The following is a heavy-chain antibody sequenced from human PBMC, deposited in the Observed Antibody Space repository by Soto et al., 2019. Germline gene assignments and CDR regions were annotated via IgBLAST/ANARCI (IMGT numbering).Heavy chain of an antibody. D-gene: IGHD2-2*01. Sequence: GASVKVSCKASGYTFTGYYMHWVRQAPGQGLEWMGWINPNSGGTNYAQKFQGWVTMTRDTSISTAYMELSRLRSDDTAVYYCARSLVEQVGYCSSTSCYGDDGMDVWGQGTTVTVSS. V-gene: IGHV1-2*04. CDR3: ARSLVEQVGYCSSTSCYGDDGMDV. J-gene: IGHJ6*02. CDR1: GYTFTGYY. CDR2: INPNSGGT.